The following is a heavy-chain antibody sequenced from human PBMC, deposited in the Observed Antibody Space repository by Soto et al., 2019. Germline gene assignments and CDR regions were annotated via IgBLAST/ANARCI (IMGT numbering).Heavy chain of an antibody. D-gene: IGHD7-27*01. CDR1: GGSFSGYS. Sequence: SETLSLTCAVYGGSFSGYSWTWIRQPPGTGLEWIGEINHTGSTNYNPSLKSRVTISVDTSKNQFSLKLSSVTAADTAVYYCARRWGRTFDYWGQGTLVTVS. CDR3: ARRWGRTFDY. V-gene: IGHV4-34*01. CDR2: INHTGST. J-gene: IGHJ4*02.